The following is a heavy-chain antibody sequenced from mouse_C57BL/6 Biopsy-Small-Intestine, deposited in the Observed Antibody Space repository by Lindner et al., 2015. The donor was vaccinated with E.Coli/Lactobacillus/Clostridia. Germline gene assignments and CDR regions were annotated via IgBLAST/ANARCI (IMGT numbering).Heavy chain of an antibody. V-gene: IGHV7-3*01. CDR2: IRNKANGYTT. CDR1: GFTFIDYY. Sequence: VQLQESGGGLVQPGGSLSLSCAASGFTFIDYYMSWVRQPPGKALEWLGFIRNKANGYTTEYSASVKGRSTISRDNSQSILYLQMNALRAEDSATYYCARAPRFDYWGQGTTLTVSS. CDR3: ARAPRFDY. J-gene: IGHJ2*01.